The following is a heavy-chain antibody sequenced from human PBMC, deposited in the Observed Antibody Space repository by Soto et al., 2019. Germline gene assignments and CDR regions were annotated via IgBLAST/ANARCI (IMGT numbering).Heavy chain of an antibody. V-gene: IGHV3-23*01. CDR1: GFNFGAYA. CDR2: ISGSSSGT. J-gene: IGHJ6*02. D-gene: IGHD6-19*01. CDR3: AKDRSENFWVYYYAMDV. Sequence: EARLLESGGGLIQPGGSLRLACEASGFNFGAYAMSWVRQAPGKGLEWVSGISGSSSGTYYTDSVKGRFTISRDNSKNTVYLQMNSLRGEDTAVYYCAKDRSENFWVYYYAMDVWGQGTAVTFSS.